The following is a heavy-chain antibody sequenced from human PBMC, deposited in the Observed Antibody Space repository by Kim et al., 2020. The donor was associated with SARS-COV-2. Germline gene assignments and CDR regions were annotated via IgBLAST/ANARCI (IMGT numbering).Heavy chain of an antibody. CDR3: AGRIAAAVTYYYGMDV. D-gene: IGHD6-13*01. CDR2: INHSGST. V-gene: IGHV4-34*01. CDR1: GGSFSGYY. J-gene: IGHJ6*02. Sequence: SETLSLTCAVYGGSFSGYYWSWIRQPPGKGLEWIGEINHSGSTNYNPSLKSRVTISVDTSKNQFSLKLSSVTAADTAVYYCAGRIAAAVTYYYGMDVWGQGTTVTVSS.